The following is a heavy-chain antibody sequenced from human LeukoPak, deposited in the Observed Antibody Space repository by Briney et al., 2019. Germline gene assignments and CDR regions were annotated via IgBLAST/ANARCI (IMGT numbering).Heavy chain of an antibody. J-gene: IGHJ4*02. CDR3: ARQSVRPGASPLFDY. CDR2: INPSGGST. Sequence: GASVKVSCKASGYTFSSYYMHWVRQAPGQGLEGMGIINPSGGSTTYAQKFQGRVTVTSDTSTSTGYMELSSLRSEDTAVYYCARQSVRPGASPLFDYWGQGTLVTVSS. CDR1: GYTFSSYY. D-gene: IGHD1-14*01. V-gene: IGHV1-46*01.